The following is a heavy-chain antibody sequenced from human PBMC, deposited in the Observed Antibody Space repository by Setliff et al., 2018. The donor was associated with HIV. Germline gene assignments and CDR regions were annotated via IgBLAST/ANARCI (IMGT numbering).Heavy chain of an antibody. CDR3: ARITIFGVVPYYFDY. Sequence: PSETLSLTCTVSGGSVNSQSDYWTWIRQPAGKGLEWLGHIYISRSTNYNPSFKGRVAMSVDRSKNQFSLKLSSVTAADTAVYYCARITIFGVVPYYFDYWGQGTLVTVSS. CDR2: IYISRST. J-gene: IGHJ4*02. CDR1: GGSVNSQSDY. D-gene: IGHD3-3*01. V-gene: IGHV4-61*09.